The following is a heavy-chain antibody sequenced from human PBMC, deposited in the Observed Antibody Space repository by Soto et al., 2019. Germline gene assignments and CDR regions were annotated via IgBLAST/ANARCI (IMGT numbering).Heavy chain of an antibody. CDR3: ARPSRRERADYGMDV. J-gene: IGHJ6*02. CDR2: IYPGDSDT. Sequence: GESLKLYCKGSGYSFTSYWISWVRQMPVKGLEWMGIIYPGDSDTRYSPSFQGQVTISADTSINTAYLQLSSLKASDTAMYYCARPSRRERADYGMDVWDQGTTVTVS. V-gene: IGHV5-51*01. CDR1: GYSFTSYW. D-gene: IGHD6-25*01.